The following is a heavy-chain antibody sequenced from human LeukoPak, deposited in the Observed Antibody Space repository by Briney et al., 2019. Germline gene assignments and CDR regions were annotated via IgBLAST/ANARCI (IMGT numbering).Heavy chain of an antibody. V-gene: IGHV3-7*01. J-gene: IGHJ4*02. CDR1: GFTLSNYW. CDR3: ARVVSSSAWFFDY. Sequence: GGSLRPSCAASGFTLSNYWMSWVRQAPGKGLEWVANIKQDGSEKYYVDSVKGRFTISRDNAKNSLYVQMNSLSAEDTAVYYCARVVSSSAWFFDYWGQGTLVTVSS. CDR2: IKQDGSEK. D-gene: IGHD3-9*01.